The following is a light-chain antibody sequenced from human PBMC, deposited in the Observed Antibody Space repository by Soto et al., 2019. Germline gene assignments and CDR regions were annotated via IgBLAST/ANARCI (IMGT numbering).Light chain of an antibody. CDR2: KAS. J-gene: IGKJ1*01. CDR3: QHYNSYSEA. V-gene: IGKV1-5*03. Sequence: DIRMTQSPPTLSGSEGDRVTITCRAGQPIRGGLAWYQQKPGKPPKLLIYKASTLKSGVPSRFSGSGSGTEFTLTISSLQPDDFATYYCQHYNSYSEAFGQGTKVELK. CDR1: QPIRGG.